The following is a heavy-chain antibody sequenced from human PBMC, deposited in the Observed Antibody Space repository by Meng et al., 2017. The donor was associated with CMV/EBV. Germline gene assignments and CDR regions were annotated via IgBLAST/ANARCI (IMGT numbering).Heavy chain of an antibody. V-gene: IGHV3-21*02. J-gene: IGHJ5*02. CDR1: GFTFSSYR. D-gene: IGHD3-3*01. CDR2: ISSRSSYI. CDR3: AQGGALRFWSP. Sequence: LVVVGGGRVKPGGALRPSCAASGFTFSSYRMNWVRQAPGKGLELVSSISSRSSYIYYADSVKGRFTISRDNAKNSLYLQMNSLRAEDTAVYYCAQGGALRFWSPWGQGTLVTVSS.